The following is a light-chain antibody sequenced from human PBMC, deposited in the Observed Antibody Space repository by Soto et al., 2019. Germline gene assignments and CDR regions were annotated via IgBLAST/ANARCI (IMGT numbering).Light chain of an antibody. J-gene: IGLJ3*02. V-gene: IGLV2-8*01. CDR2: EVS. Sequence: QSALTQPASVSGYPGQSITISCTGTSSDVGGYNYVSWYQQHPGKAPKLMIYEVSKRPSGVPDRFSGSKSGNTASLTVSGLQAEHEADYYCNSYAGSNNGVFGGGTKLTVL. CDR1: SSDVGGYNY. CDR3: NSYAGSNNGV.